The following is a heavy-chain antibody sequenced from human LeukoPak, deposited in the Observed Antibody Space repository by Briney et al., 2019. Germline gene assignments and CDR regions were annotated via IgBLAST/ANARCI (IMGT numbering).Heavy chain of an antibody. J-gene: IGHJ4*02. D-gene: IGHD1-26*01. CDR2: ISSSTSTI. V-gene: IGHV3-48*01. CDR3: ARAYSGSYLIDY. Sequence: PGGSLRLSCAASGFTFSSYSMNWARQAPGKGLEWVSYISSSTSTIYYADSVKGRFTISRGNAKNSLYLQMNSPRAEDTAVYYCARAYSGSYLIDYWGQGTLVTVSS. CDR1: GFTFSSYS.